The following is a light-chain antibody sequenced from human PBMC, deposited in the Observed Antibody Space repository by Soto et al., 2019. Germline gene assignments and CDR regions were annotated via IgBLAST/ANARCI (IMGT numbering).Light chain of an antibody. J-gene: IGKJ2*01. V-gene: IGKV3-15*01. CDR1: QSVTSSH. CDR2: GAS. CDR3: QQYNNWPPYT. Sequence: ELVLTQSPGTLSLSPGERATLSCRASQSVTSSHLAWYQQKPGQAPRLLIYGASTRATGIPARFSGSGSGTEFTLTISSLQSEDFAVYYCQQYNNWPPYTFGQGTKVDIK.